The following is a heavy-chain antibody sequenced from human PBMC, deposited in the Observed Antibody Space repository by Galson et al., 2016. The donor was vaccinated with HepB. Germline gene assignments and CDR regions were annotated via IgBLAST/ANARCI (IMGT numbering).Heavy chain of an antibody. CDR1: GYIFIDYW. D-gene: IGHD5-12*01. CDR2: LGPRGDYR. Sequence: QSGAEVKKPGESLRISCEASGYIFIDYWISWVRQVPGKGLEWVGTLGPRGDYRSNRPAFQGHVSISIDNSVTTAYLQWNSLKAADTAVYYCARHDLGATGFFYLDVWGNGTTVTVSS. CDR3: ARHDLGATGFFYLDV. V-gene: IGHV5-10-1*01. J-gene: IGHJ6*03.